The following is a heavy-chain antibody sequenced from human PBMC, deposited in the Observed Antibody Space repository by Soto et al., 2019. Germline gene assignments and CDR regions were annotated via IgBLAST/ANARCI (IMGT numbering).Heavy chain of an antibody. V-gene: IGHV3-11*05. J-gene: IGHJ4*02. CDR1: GFPFSDYY. D-gene: IGHD3-9*01. CDR3: ARRRPTGYYNY. Sequence: QVPLVESGGDLVKPGGSLRLSSAASGFPFSDYYMSWIRQAPGKGLEWVSSIGSSSSYTNYADSVKGRFTISRDNAKNSLYLQMNSLRAEDTAVYYCARRRPTGYYNYWGQGTLVTVSA. CDR2: IGSSSSYT.